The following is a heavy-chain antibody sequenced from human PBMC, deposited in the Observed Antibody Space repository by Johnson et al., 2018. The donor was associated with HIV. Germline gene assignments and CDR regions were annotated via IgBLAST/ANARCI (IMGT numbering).Heavy chain of an antibody. V-gene: IGHV3-30*02. CDR1: GFTFSSYG. CDR2: IRYDGSNK. D-gene: IGHD4-17*01. CDR3: ARDSTPWGGDYVGYAFDL. J-gene: IGHJ3*01. Sequence: QVQLVESGGGVVQPGGSLRLSCAASGFTFSSYGMHWVRQAPGKGLEWVAFIRYDGSNKYYADSVKCRFTISRDNSKNTLYLQMNSLRAEDTALYYCARDSTPWGGDYVGYAFDLWGQGTMVTVSS.